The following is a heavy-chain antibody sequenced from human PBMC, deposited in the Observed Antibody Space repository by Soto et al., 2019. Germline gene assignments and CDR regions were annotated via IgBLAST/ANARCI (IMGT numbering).Heavy chain of an antibody. Sequence: PSETLSLTCTVSGGSISSYYWSWIRQPPGKGLEWIGYIYYSGSTNYYPSLKSRVTISVDTSKNQFSLKLSSVTAADTAVYYCARGQVVAAQHWGQGTLVTVSS. CDR1: GGSISSYY. V-gene: IGHV4-59*12. J-gene: IGHJ4*02. D-gene: IGHD2-15*01. CDR3: ARGQVVAAQH. CDR2: IYYSGST.